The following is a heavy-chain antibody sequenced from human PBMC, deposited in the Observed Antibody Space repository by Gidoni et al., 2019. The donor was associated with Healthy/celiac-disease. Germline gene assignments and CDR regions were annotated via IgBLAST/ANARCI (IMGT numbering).Heavy chain of an antibody. V-gene: IGHV1-24*01. CDR1: GYTLTKLS. Sequence: QVQLVQSGAEVKEPGASVKVSCKVSGYTLTKLSMHWVRQAPGKGLEWMGGFDPEDGETIYAQKFQGRVTMTEDTSTDTAYMELSSLRSEDTAVYYCATDPRAAGTDYYYYYGMDVWGQGTTVTVSS. J-gene: IGHJ6*02. CDR2: FDPEDGET. CDR3: ATDPRAAGTDYYYYYGMDV. D-gene: IGHD6-13*01.